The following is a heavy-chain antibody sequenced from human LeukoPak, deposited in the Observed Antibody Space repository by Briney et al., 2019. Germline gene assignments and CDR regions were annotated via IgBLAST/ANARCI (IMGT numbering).Heavy chain of an antibody. V-gene: IGHV5-51*01. CDR1: GYSFTSYW. D-gene: IGHD2-15*01. J-gene: IGHJ4*02. Sequence: GESLKISCKGSGYSFTSYWIGWVRQMPGKGLEWMGIIYAGDSATRYSPSFQGQVTISADKSISTAYLQWSSLKASDTAMYYCARLSCSGGSCYPHFDYWGQGTLVTVSS. CDR2: IYAGDSAT. CDR3: ARLSCSGGSCYPHFDY.